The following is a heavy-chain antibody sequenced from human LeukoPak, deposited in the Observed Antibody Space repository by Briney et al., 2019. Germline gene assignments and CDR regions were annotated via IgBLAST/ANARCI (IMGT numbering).Heavy chain of an antibody. CDR1: GFTFSSYA. Sequence: GGSLRLSGAASGFTFSSYAMSWVRQAPGKGLEWVSAIGGSGSSTYYADSVKGRFTISRDNSKNTLYLQMNSLRAEDTAVYYCAKEYYDFWSGYYYFDYWGQGTLVTVSS. D-gene: IGHD3-3*01. V-gene: IGHV3-23*01. J-gene: IGHJ4*02. CDR2: IGGSGSST. CDR3: AKEYYDFWSGYYYFDY.